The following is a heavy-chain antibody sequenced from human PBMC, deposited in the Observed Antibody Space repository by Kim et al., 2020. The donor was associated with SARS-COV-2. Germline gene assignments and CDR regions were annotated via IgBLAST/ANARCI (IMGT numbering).Heavy chain of an antibody. J-gene: IGHJ4*02. V-gene: IGHV3-23*01. Sequence: GGSLRLSCAASGFTFSSYAMSWVRQAPGKGLEWVSAISGSGGSTYYADSVKGRFTISRDNSKNTLYLQINSLRAEDTAVYYCAKDVGFGESFRYYFDYWGQGTLVTVSS. CDR3: AKDVGFGESFRYYFDY. CDR1: GFTFSSYA. CDR2: ISGSGGST. D-gene: IGHD3-10*01.